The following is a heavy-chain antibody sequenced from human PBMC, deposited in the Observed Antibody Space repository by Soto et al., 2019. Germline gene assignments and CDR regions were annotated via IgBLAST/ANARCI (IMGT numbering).Heavy chain of an antibody. V-gene: IGHV3-48*01. J-gene: IGHJ4*02. CDR2: ISGTSGHT. CDR3: ARESQDYYFYR. Sequence: RIWDKQAPGKGLEWVSYISGTSGHTYYADSVKGRFTISRDNAKNSLYLQMNSLRAEDTAMYYCARESQDYYFYRYGQGTLVPVSS.